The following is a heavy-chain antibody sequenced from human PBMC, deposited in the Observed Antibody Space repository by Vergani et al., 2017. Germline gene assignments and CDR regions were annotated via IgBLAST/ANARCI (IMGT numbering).Heavy chain of an antibody. V-gene: IGHV3-30*01. J-gene: IGHJ4*02. CDR2: ISYDGSNK. D-gene: IGHD6-13*01. CDR3: ARAFQGVAAAGIQGHFGY. CDR1: GFTFSSYA. Sequence: QVQLVESGGGVVQPGRSLRLSCAASGFTFSSYAMHWVRQAPGKGLEWVAVISYDGSNKYYADSVKGRFTISRDNSKNTLYLQMKSLRAEDTAVYYCARAFQGVAAAGIQGHFGYWGQGTLVTVSS.